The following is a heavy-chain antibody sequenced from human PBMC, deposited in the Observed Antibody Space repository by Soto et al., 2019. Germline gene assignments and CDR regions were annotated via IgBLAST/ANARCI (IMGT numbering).Heavy chain of an antibody. D-gene: IGHD1-1*01. V-gene: IGHV3-23*01. CDR3: AKGRGQNWNFDY. Sequence: EVQLLESGGGSVQPGGSLRLSCAASGFTFSSYAMHWVRRPPAKGLEWVSSISGSGGTAYYADSVKGRFSISRDSLVNTLYLQMNSLRGEDTAIYYCAKGRGQNWNFDYWGQGTRVTVSP. CDR2: ISGSGGTA. CDR1: GFTFSSYA. J-gene: IGHJ4*02.